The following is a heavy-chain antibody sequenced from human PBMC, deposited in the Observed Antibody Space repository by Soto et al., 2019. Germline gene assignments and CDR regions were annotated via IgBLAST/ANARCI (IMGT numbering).Heavy chain of an antibody. D-gene: IGHD3-10*01. V-gene: IGHV4-34*01. CDR2: INHSGST. CDR1: GGSFSGYY. J-gene: IGHJ6*02. Sequence: PSETLSLTCAVXGGSFSGYYWSWIRQPPGKGLEWIGEINHSGSTNYNPSLKSRVTISVDTSKNQFSLKLSSVTAADTAVYYCARVSGIYYYGMDVWGQGTTVTVSS. CDR3: ARVSGIYYYGMDV.